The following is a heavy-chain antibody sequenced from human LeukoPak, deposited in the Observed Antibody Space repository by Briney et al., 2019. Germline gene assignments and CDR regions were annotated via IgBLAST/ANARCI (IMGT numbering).Heavy chain of an antibody. CDR1: GFFFSSYA. J-gene: IGHJ4*02. CDR2: ISSSGNTI. V-gene: IGHV3-48*03. D-gene: IGHD6-19*01. CDR3: ARDRRYDSADPVGFDH. Sequence: GGSLRLSCAASGFFFSSYAMHWVRQAPGKGLEWVSYISSSGNTIYYADSVKGRFTISRDNARDSLYLQMNSLRAEDTAVYYCARDRRYDSADPVGFDHWGQGTLVTVSS.